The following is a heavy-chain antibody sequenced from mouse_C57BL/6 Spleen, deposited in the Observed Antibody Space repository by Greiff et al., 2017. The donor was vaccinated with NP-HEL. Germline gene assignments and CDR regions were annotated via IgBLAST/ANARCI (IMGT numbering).Heavy chain of an antibody. CDR1: GFTFSSYT. Sequence: EVKLMESGGGLVKPGGSLKLSCAASGFTFSSYTMSWVRQTPEKRLEWVATISGGGGNTYYPDSVKGRFTISRDNAKNTLYLQMSSLRSEDTALYYCARCITTVPYFDYWGQGTTLTVSS. V-gene: IGHV5-9*01. D-gene: IGHD1-1*01. CDR2: ISGGGGNT. CDR3: ARCITTVPYFDY. J-gene: IGHJ2*01.